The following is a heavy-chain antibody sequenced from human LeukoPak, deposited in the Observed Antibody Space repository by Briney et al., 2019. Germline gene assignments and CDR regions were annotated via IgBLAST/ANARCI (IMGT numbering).Heavy chain of an antibody. V-gene: IGHV3-30*18. D-gene: IGHD1-26*01. J-gene: IGHJ4*02. CDR2: IAYDGSVK. CDR3: AKDRTVVGATGFDY. Sequence: GRSLRLSCAASGFPFSTFGMHWVRQAPGKGLEWVAAIAYDGSVKYYPDSLKGRLTISRDNSKNTLYLQMNDLRTGDTAVYSCAKDRTVVGATGFDYWGLETLVTVSS. CDR1: GFPFSTFG.